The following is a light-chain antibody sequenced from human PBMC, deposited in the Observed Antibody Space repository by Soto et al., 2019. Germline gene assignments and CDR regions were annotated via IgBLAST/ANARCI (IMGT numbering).Light chain of an antibody. CDR3: ISYTSSSTLV. CDR2: DVT. Sequence: QLVLTQPASVSGSPGQSITISCTGTSSDVGGYNYVSWYQQHPGKAPKLVIYDVTDRPSGVSNRFSGSKSGNTASLTISGLQAEDEAHYYCISYTSSSTLVFGGGTKLTVL. J-gene: IGLJ2*01. CDR1: SSDVGGYNY. V-gene: IGLV2-14*01.